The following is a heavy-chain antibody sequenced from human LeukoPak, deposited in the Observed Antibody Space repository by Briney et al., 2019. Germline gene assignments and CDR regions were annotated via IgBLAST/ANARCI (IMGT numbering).Heavy chain of an antibody. CDR2: IYYSGST. CDR3: ARVAYYYDSSGYYYGDWFDP. D-gene: IGHD3-22*01. V-gene: IGHV4-31*03. Sequence: SQTLSLTCTVSGGSISSGGYYWSWIRQHPGKGLEWIGYIYYSGSTYYNPSLKSRVTISVDTSKNQFSLKLSSVTAADTAVYYCARVAYYYDSSGYYYGDWFDPWGQGTLVTVSP. J-gene: IGHJ5*02. CDR1: GGSISSGGYY.